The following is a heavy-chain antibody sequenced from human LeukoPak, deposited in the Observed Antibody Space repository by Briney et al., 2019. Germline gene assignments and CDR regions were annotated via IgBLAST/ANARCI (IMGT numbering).Heavy chain of an antibody. CDR2: IYYSGST. CDR3: ARCKSHVDY. Sequence: SETLSLTCTVSGGSISSSSYYWGWIRQPPGKGLEWIGSIYYSGSTYYNPSLKSRVTISVDTSKNQFPLKLSSVTAADTAVYYCARCKSHVDYWGQGTLVTVSS. J-gene: IGHJ4*02. D-gene: IGHD2/OR15-2a*01. CDR1: GGSISSSSYY. V-gene: IGHV4-39*06.